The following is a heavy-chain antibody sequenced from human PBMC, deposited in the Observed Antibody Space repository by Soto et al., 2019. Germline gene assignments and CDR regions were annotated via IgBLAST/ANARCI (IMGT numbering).Heavy chain of an antibody. Sequence: QITLKESGPTLVKPTQTLTLTCTFSGFSLTTNGVGVGWIRQPPGKALEWLALIYWDDDKRYSPSLKTRLTITKDTSKNQVVRTMTNIDRVDTATYYGARRGGYYAAGETLDSWGQGTLVTVSS. V-gene: IGHV2-5*02. J-gene: IGHJ4*02. CDR1: GFSLTTNGVG. CDR3: ARRGGYYAAGETLDS. D-gene: IGHD3-10*01. CDR2: IYWDDDK.